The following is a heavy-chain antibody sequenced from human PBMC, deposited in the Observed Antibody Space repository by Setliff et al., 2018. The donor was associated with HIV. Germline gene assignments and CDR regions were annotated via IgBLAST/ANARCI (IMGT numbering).Heavy chain of an antibody. J-gene: IGHJ4*02. V-gene: IGHV4-61*02. CDR2: IYISGSA. Sequence: SETLSLTCTVSGDSINSGSYHWNWIRQPAGKGLEWIGRIYISGSANYNPSLKSRVTISVDKSKNQFSLKPASVTAADTAVYYCARLPDINSWPFDYWARGTLVTVSS. CDR1: GDSINSGSYH. CDR3: ARLPDINSWPFDY. D-gene: IGHD6-13*01.